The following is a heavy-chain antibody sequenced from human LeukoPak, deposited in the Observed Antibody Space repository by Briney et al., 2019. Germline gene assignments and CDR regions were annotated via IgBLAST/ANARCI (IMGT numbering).Heavy chain of an antibody. CDR1: GGSFSGYY. D-gene: IGHD5-18*01. Sequence: SDTLSLTCAVYGGSFSGYYWRWIRQPPGKGLEWIGEINHSGSTNYNPSLKSRVTISVDTSKNQFSLKLSSVTAADTALYYCATGGYSYGLDYWGQGTLVTVSS. J-gene: IGHJ4*02. CDR2: INHSGST. CDR3: ATGGYSYGLDY. V-gene: IGHV4-34*01.